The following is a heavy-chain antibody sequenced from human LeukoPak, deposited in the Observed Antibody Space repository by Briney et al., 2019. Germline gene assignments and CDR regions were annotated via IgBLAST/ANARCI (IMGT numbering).Heavy chain of an antibody. J-gene: IGHJ4*02. V-gene: IGHV3-9*01. CDR1: GFTFDDYA. CDR3: AKSQGYYYDSSDSSFDY. D-gene: IGHD3-22*01. CDR2: ITWNSGSR. Sequence: GGSLRLSCAASGFTFDDYAMHWVRQAPGKGLEWVSGITWNSGSRGYADSVKGRFTISRDNAKNSLYLRMNSLRAEDTALYYCAKSQGYYYDSSDSSFDYWGQGTLVTVSS.